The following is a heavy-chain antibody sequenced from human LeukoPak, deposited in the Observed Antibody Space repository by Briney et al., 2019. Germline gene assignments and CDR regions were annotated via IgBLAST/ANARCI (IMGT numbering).Heavy chain of an antibody. CDR2: IIPIFGTA. CDR1: GYTFTGYY. V-gene: IGHV1-69*05. Sequence: ASVKVSCKASGYTFTGYYMHWVRQAPGQGLEWMGGIIPIFGTANYAQKFQGRVTITTDESTSTAYMELSSLRSEDTAVYYCASDSSGSHSGYWGQGTLVTVSS. CDR3: ASDSSGSHSGY. D-gene: IGHD3-22*01. J-gene: IGHJ4*02.